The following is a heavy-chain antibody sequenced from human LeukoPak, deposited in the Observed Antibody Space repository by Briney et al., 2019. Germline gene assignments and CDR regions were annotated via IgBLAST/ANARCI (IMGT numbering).Heavy chain of an antibody. V-gene: IGHV3-30-3*01. CDR3: ARGVVPNSSGWYLDY. CDR2: ISYDGSNK. CDR1: GFTFSSYA. Sequence: PGRSLRLSCAASGFTFSSYAMHWVRQAPGKGLEWVAVISYDGSNKYYADSVKGRFTISRDNSKNTLYLQMNSLRAEDTAVYYCARGVVPNSSGWYLDYWGQGTLVTVSS. J-gene: IGHJ4*02. D-gene: IGHD6-19*01.